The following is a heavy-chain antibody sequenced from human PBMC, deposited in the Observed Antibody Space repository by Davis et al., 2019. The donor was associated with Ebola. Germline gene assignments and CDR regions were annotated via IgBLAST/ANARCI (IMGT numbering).Heavy chain of an antibody. CDR1: GYSFTSYW. V-gene: IGHV5-10-1*01. CDR2: IDPSDSYT. J-gene: IGHJ6*02. CDR3: ARLSNYYYHGMDV. Sequence: GESLKISCKGSGYSFTSYWISWVRQLPGKGLEWMGRIDPSDSYTNNSPSFHGHVTIPADKSISTAYLQWSSLKDSATAMYYCARLSNYYYHGMDVWGQGTTVTVSS.